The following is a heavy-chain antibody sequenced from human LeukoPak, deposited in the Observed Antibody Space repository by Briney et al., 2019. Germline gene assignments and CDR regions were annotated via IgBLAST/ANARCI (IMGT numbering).Heavy chain of an antibody. CDR2: ISVRAATI. CDR1: GFDLGHYE. V-gene: IGHV3-48*03. Sequence: GGSLRLSCAASGFDLGHYEVNWVRQAPGKGLEWIAHISVRAATIYYGDSVEGRFTISRDNAKNSLYLLMNSLRVEDTALYHCATDDFTNKVPFWGQGTVVTVSS. J-gene: IGHJ3*01. D-gene: IGHD2-8*01. CDR3: ATDDFTNKVPF.